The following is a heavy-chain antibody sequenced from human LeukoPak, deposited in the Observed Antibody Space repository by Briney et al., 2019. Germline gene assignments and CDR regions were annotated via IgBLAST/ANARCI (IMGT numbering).Heavy chain of an antibody. J-gene: IGHJ4*02. CDR3: ARTEEAGVATITGY. CDR2: ISAYNGNT. V-gene: IGHV1-18*01. Sequence: ASVKVSCKASGYTFTSYGISWVRQAPGQGVEWMGWISAYNGNTNYAQKLQGRVTITTDTSTSTAYMELRSLRSDDTAVYYCARTEEAGVATITGYWGQGTLVTVSS. D-gene: IGHD5-12*01. CDR1: GYTFTSYG.